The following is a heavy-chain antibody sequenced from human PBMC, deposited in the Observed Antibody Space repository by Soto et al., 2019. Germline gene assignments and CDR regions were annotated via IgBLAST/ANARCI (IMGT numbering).Heavy chain of an antibody. V-gene: IGHV4-30-2*01. D-gene: IGHD1-26*01. Sequence: PSETLSLTCAVSGGSISSGGYSWIWIRQPPGKGLEWIGYIYHSGSTYYSPSLKSRVTISVDRSKNQLSLKLSSVTAADTAVYYCASRPSGSGFNPWGQGTLVTVSS. CDR3: ASRPSGSGFNP. CDR2: IYHSGST. CDR1: GGSISSGGYS. J-gene: IGHJ5*02.